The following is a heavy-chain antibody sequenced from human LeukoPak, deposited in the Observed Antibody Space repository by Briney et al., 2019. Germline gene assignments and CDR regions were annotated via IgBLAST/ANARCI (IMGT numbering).Heavy chain of an antibody. CDR2: IFPADSDT. Sequence: GESLKISCRASGYSCTTYWIGWVRQMPGKGLEWMGVIFPADSDTRYSPSFQGQVTISADKSISTAYLQWSSMKASDTAMYYCASVYSSTSWDYWGQGTLVTVSS. CDR1: GYSCTTYW. CDR3: ASVYSSTSWDY. V-gene: IGHV5-51*01. D-gene: IGHD6-13*01. J-gene: IGHJ4*02.